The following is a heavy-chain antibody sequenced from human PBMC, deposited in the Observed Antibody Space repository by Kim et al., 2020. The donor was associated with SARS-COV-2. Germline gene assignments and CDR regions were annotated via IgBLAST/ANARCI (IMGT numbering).Heavy chain of an antibody. CDR2: INHSGST. Sequence: GSLSLTCAVYGGSFSGYYWSWIRQPPGKGLEWIGEINHSGSTNYNPSLKSRVTISVDTSKNQFSLKLSSVTAADTAVYYCARFWGRYSYRYYYYGMDVWGQGTTVTVSS. CDR3: ARFWGRYSYRYYYYGMDV. J-gene: IGHJ6*02. D-gene: IGHD5-18*01. V-gene: IGHV4-34*01. CDR1: GGSFSGYY.